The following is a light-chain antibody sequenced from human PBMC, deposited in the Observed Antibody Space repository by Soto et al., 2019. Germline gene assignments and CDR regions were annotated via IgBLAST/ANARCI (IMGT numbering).Light chain of an antibody. Sequence: QSALAQPRSVSGSPGQSVTISCTGTSSDVGDYNYVSWYQQHPGKAPKLVIYDVSHRPSGVPARFSGSKSGNTASLTISGLQAEDESDYYCCSYAGNYWIFGGGTKLTVL. CDR3: CSYAGNYWI. J-gene: IGLJ3*02. CDR1: SSDVGDYNY. CDR2: DVS. V-gene: IGLV2-11*01.